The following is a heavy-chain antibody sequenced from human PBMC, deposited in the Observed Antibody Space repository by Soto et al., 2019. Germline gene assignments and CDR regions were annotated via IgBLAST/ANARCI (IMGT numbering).Heavy chain of an antibody. V-gene: IGHV3-30-3*01. J-gene: IGHJ6*02. Sequence: QVQLVESGGGVVQPGRSLRLSCAASGFTFSSYAMHWVRQAPGKGLEWVAVISYDGSNKYYADSVKGRFTISRDNSKNPLHLQMNSLRAEDTAVYYCASNSLHRVYYYYGMDVWGQGTTVTVSS. CDR1: GFTFSSYA. CDR2: ISYDGSNK. CDR3: ASNSLHRVYYYYGMDV. D-gene: IGHD3-3*01.